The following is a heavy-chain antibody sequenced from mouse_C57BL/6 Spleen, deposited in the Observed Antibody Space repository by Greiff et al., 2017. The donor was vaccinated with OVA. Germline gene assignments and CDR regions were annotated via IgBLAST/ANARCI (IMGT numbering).Heavy chain of an antibody. CDR1: GYTFTDYY. Sequence: VQLQQSGAELVRPGASVKLSCKASGYTFTDYYINWVKQRPGQGLEWIARIYPGSGNTYYNEKFKGKATLTAEKSSSTAYMQLSSLTSEDSAVYFCARGVYYDYDGDFDYWGQGTTLTVSS. CDR3: ARGVYYDYDGDFDY. J-gene: IGHJ2*01. CDR2: IYPGSGNT. D-gene: IGHD2-4*01. V-gene: IGHV1-76*01.